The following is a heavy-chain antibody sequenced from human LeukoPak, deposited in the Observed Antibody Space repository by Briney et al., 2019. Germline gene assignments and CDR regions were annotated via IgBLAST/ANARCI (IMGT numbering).Heavy chain of an antibody. J-gene: IGHJ5*02. CDR2: IYYSGST. Sequence: PSETLSLTCTVSGGSISSYYWGWIRQPPGKGLEWIGSIYYSGSTYYNPSLKSRVTISVDTSKNQFSLKLSSVTAADTAVYYCARHHPELRAVELNWFDPWGQGTLVTVSS. V-gene: IGHV4-39*01. CDR1: GGSISSYY. CDR3: ARHHPELRAVELNWFDP. D-gene: IGHD4-23*01.